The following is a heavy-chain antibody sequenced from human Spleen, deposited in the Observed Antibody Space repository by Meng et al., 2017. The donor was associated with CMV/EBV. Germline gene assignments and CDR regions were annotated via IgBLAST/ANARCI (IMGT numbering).Heavy chain of an antibody. CDR2: INPNSGGT. Sequence: ASVKVSCKASGYTFTDYYMHWVRQAPGQGLEWMGWINPNSGGTDYAQKFQGRVTMTRDTSISTAYMEVRSLRSDDTAVYYCARGGVVVVPAAINYDYCGQGTLVTVSS. D-gene: IGHD2-2*01. V-gene: IGHV1-2*02. J-gene: IGHJ4*02. CDR3: ARGGVVVVPAAINYDY. CDR1: GYTFTDYY.